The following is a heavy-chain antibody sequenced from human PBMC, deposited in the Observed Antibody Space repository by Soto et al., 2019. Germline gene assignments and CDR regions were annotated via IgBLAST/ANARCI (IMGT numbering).Heavy chain of an antibody. CDR1: GGTFSSYA. V-gene: IGHV1-69*13. D-gene: IGHD3-22*01. Sequence: AASVKVSCKASGGTFSSYAISWVRQAPGQGLEWMGGIIPIFGTANYAQKFQGRVTITADESTSTAYMELSSLRSEDTAVYYCARDAHYYDSSGYYGYWGQGTLVTVSS. CDR3: ARDAHYYDSSGYYGY. CDR2: IIPIFGTA. J-gene: IGHJ4*02.